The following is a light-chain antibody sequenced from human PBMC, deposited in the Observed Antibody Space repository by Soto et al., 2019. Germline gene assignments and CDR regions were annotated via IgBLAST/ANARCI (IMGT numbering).Light chain of an antibody. J-gene: IGKJ2*01. V-gene: IGKV3-20*01. CDR1: QSVDSY. Sequence: EIVLTQSPVTLSLSPGERATLSCRASQSVDSYLAWYQQKPGQAPRLLIYEASNRASGIPARFSGSGSGTDFTLTISRLEPEDFAVYYCQQYGSSPKTFGQGTKLEIK. CDR2: EAS. CDR3: QQYGSSPKT.